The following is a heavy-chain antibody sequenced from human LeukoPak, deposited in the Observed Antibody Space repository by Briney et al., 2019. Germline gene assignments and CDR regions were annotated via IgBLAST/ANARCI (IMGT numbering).Heavy chain of an antibody. CDR1: GFTFSNYG. V-gene: IGHV3-30*18. CDR2: ISDDGSNK. D-gene: IGHD6-19*01. CDR3: AKDALGSSGWYGDY. J-gene: IGHJ4*02. Sequence: PGRSLRLSCAASGFTFSNYGMHWVRQAPGKGLEWVALISDDGSNKNYADSVKGRFTISRDNSKNTLYLQMNSPKPEDTAVYYCAKDALGSSGWYGDYWGQGTPVTVSS.